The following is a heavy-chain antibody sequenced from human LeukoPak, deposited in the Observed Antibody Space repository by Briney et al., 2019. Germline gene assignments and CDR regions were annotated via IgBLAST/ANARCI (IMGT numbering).Heavy chain of an antibody. CDR3: ARGGSVTYRIDY. J-gene: IGHJ4*02. CDR2: IYYSGST. D-gene: IGHD1-14*01. CDR1: GGSISSSSYY. Sequence: PSKTLSLTCTVSGGSISSSSYYWGWIRQPPGKGLEWIGSIYYSGSTYYNPSLKSRVTMSVDTSKNQFSLNLSSVTAADTAVYYCARGGSVTYRIDYWGQGTLVTVSS. V-gene: IGHV4-39*01.